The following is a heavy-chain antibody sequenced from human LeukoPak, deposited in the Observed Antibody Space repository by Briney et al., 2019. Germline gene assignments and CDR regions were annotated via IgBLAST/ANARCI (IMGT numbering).Heavy chain of an antibody. CDR1: GFTLSRYS. J-gene: IGHJ2*01. Sequence: PGGSLRLSCAAWGFTLSRYSMNWVRQAPGKGLEWVSYISKRSSTKYYADSVKGRFTISRDNAKNSLYLQMNSLRDEDTAVYYCARDQRYNWDFDLWGRGTLLTVYS. CDR3: ARDQRYNWDFDL. CDR2: ISKRSSTK. V-gene: IGHV3-48*02. D-gene: IGHD5-24*01.